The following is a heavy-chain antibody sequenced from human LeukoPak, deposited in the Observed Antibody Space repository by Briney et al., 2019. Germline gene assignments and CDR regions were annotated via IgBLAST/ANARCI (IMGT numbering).Heavy chain of an antibody. CDR3: ARNPETTVVTPYYFDY. CDR1: GGSISSGGYY. CDR2: IYYSGST. V-gene: IGHV4-31*03. D-gene: IGHD4-23*01. Sequence: SETLSLTCTVSGGSISSGGYYWRWIRQHPGKGLEWIGYIYYSGSTYYNPSLKSRVTISVDTSKNQFSLKLSSVTAADTAVYYCARNPETTVVTPYYFDYWGQGTLVTVSS. J-gene: IGHJ4*02.